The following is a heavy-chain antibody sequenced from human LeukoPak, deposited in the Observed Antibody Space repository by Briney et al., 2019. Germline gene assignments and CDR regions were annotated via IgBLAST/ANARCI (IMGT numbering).Heavy chain of an antibody. J-gene: IGHJ4*02. Sequence: GGSLRLSCAASGFTFSDHYMDWVRQAPGKGLEWVGRTRNKANSYTTEYAASVKGRFTISRDDSKNSLYLQMNSLKTEDTAVYYCARVLGYSGYDLAYWGQGTLVTVSS. CDR3: ARVLGYSGYDLAY. D-gene: IGHD5-12*01. V-gene: IGHV3-72*01. CDR2: TRNKANSYTT. CDR1: GFTFSDHY.